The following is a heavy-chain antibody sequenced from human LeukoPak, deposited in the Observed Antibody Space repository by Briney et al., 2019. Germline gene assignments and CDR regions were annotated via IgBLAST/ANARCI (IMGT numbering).Heavy chain of an antibody. CDR3: ARGRVPAAFDY. CDR1: GGSFSGYY. CDR2: INHSGST. D-gene: IGHD2-2*01. Sequence: PSGTLSLTCAVYGGSFSGYYWSWVRQPPGKGLEWIGEINHSGSTNYNPSLKSRVTISVDTSKNQFSLKLSSVTAADTAVYYCARGRVPAAFDYWGQGTLVTVSS. V-gene: IGHV4-34*01. J-gene: IGHJ4*02.